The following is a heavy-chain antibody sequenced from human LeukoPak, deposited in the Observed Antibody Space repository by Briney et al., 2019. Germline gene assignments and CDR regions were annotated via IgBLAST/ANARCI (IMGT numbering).Heavy chain of an antibody. V-gene: IGHV3-7*01. CDR3: ARDHHDVLTGYYSNYYNYYYMDV. Sequence: GGSLRLSCVASGFTFSSYWMSWVRQAPGKGLEWVANIKEDGSEKYYVDSVRGRFTLSRDNAENSLYLQMNSLRAEDTAVYYCARDHHDVLTGYYSNYYNYYYMDVWGKGPRSPSP. CDR2: IKEDGSEK. D-gene: IGHD3-9*01. J-gene: IGHJ6*03. CDR1: GFTFSSYW.